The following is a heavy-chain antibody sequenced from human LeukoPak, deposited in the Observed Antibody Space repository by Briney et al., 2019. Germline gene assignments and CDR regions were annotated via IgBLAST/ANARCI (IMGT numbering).Heavy chain of an antibody. D-gene: IGHD3-16*01. CDR2: ISYNGGST. Sequence: GGSLRLSCAASGFTFSSYSMHWVRQAPGKGLEYVSAISYNGGSTYYANSVKGRFTISRDNSKNTLYLQMGSLRAEDMAVYYCARRGAVSGGSDYWGQGTLVTVSS. V-gene: IGHV3-64*01. J-gene: IGHJ4*02. CDR1: GFTFSSYS. CDR3: ARRGAVSGGSDY.